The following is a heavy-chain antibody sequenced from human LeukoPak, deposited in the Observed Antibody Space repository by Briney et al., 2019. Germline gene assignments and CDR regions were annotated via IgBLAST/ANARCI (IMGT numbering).Heavy chain of an antibody. CDR3: AKHEPGGVIVPFDF. CDR2: ITGSGGST. Sequence: PGGPLRLSCAASGFTFGNYGMSWVRQAPGKGLEWVAGITGSGGSTYHADSVKGRFTISRDNSKDTLSLQMNSLRAEDTAVYYCAKHEPGGVIVPFDFWGQGTLVTVSS. J-gene: IGHJ4*02. D-gene: IGHD3-16*02. V-gene: IGHV3-23*01. CDR1: GFTFGNYG.